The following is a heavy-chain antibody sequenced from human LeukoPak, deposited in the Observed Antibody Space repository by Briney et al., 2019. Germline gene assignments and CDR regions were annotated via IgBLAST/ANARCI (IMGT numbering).Heavy chain of an antibody. CDR3: AREYFSANYFFYYMDV. J-gene: IGHJ6*03. V-gene: IGHV4-59*01. CDR1: GGSFSRYF. CDR2: IDHSGST. Sequence: SETLSLTCTVSGGSFSRYFWTWIRQTPGKGLEWIGYIDHSGSTNYSPSLQSRVTISIDTSKDQFSLKLNSVTAADTAVYYCAREYFSANYFFYYMDVWGTGTTVTVSS. D-gene: IGHD3-3*01.